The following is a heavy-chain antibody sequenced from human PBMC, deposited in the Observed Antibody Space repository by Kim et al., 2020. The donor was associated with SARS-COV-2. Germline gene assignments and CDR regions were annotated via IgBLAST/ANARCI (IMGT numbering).Heavy chain of an antibody. D-gene: IGHD3-16*02. CDR2: INYRGNAT. V-gene: IGHV3-23*01. J-gene: IGHJ4*02. CDR1: EFSFSNYA. CDR3: ARDQGPNFGGVIGDF. Sequence: GGSLRLSCAASEFSFSNYAMSWVRQFPGMGLEWVASINYRGNATYYADSVNGRFTVSRDNTKNRLFLQMTSLRADDTAIYYCARDQGPNFGGVIGDFWGQGTLATVAS.